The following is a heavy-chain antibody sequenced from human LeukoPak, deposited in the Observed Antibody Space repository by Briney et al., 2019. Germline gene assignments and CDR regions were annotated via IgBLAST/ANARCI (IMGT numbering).Heavy chain of an antibody. Sequence: GGSLRLSCAASGFIFAAYAMHWVRQVPGKGLERVSLINGDGGRTFYADSVRGRFTISRDNSKNSLYLQMSGLRPEDTAFFYCAKATGHGDFRTDYWGQGTLVTVSS. CDR1: GFIFAAYA. CDR3: AKATGHGDFRTDY. CDR2: INGDGGRT. J-gene: IGHJ4*02. D-gene: IGHD1-1*01. V-gene: IGHV3-43*02.